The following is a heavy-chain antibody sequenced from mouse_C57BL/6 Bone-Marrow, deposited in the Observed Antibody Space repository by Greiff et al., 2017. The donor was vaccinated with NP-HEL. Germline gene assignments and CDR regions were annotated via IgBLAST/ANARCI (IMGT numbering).Heavy chain of an antibody. D-gene: IGHD1-1*01. V-gene: IGHV5-4*01. CDR2: ISDGGSYT. Sequence: EVMLVESGGGLVKPGGSLKLSCAASGFTFSSYAMSWVRQTPEKRLEWVATISDGGSYTYYPDNVKGRFTISRDNAKNNLYLQMSHLKSEDTAMYYCARENGSRYFDYWGQGTTLTVSS. CDR3: ARENGSRYFDY. CDR1: GFTFSSYA. J-gene: IGHJ2*01.